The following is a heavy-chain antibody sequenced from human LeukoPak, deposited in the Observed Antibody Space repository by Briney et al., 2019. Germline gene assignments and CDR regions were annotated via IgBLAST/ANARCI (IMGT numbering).Heavy chain of an antibody. CDR2: INPNSGGT. Sequence: ASVKVSCKASGYTFTGYYMHWVRQAPGQGLEWMGRINPNSGGTNYAQKFQGRVTMTRDTSISTAYMELSRLRSDDTAVYYCARGKEGGNSPYFDYWGQGTLVTVSS. D-gene: IGHD4-23*01. J-gene: IGHJ4*02. CDR1: GYTFTGYY. CDR3: ARGKEGGNSPYFDY. V-gene: IGHV1-2*06.